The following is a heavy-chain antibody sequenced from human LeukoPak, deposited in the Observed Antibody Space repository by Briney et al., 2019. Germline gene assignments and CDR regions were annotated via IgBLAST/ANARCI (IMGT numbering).Heavy chain of an antibody. J-gene: IGHJ5*02. CDR2: IYYSGST. V-gene: IGHV4-59*01. CDR3: ARDLGSSWSSNWFDP. CDR1: GGSISSYY. Sequence: PSETLSLTCTVSGGSISSYYWSWIRQPPGKGLEWIGYIYYSGSTNYNPSLKSRVTMSVDTSKNQFSLKLSSVTAADTAVYYCARDLGSSWSSNWFDPWGQGTLVTVSS. D-gene: IGHD6-13*01.